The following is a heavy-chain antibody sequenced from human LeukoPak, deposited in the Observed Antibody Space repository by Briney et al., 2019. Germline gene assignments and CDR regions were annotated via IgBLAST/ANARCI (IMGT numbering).Heavy chain of an antibody. CDR3: ARVFGAGYSDY. D-gene: IGHD4/OR15-4a*01. Sequence: PGGSLRLSCAASGFTFSSYGMSWVRQAPGKGLEWVSAISGSGDRTYYADSVKGRFTISRDNSKNTLYLQMNSLRAEDTAVYYCARVFGAGYSDYWGQGTLVTVSS. CDR2: ISGSGDRT. CDR1: GFTFSSYG. J-gene: IGHJ4*02. V-gene: IGHV3-23*01.